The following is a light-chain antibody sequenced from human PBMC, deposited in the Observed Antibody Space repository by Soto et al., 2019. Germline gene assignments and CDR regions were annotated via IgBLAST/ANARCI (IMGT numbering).Light chain of an antibody. CDR2: GVS. J-gene: IGKJ1*01. CDR1: QGISNF. CDR3: QKYNSAPWT. V-gene: IGKV1-27*01. Sequence: DIQMTQSPSSLSASVGDRVTITCRASQGISNFLAWYQQKPGIVPKLLIYGVSTLQSGVPSRFSGSGSGTDFTLTISSLQPEDVATYYCQKYNSAPWTFGQGTKVEIK.